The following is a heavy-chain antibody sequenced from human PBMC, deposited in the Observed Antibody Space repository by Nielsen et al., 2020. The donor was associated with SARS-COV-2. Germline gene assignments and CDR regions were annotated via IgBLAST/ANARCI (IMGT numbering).Heavy chain of an antibody. V-gene: IGHV3-23*01. CDR1: GFTFSTYA. J-gene: IGHJ4*02. CDR3: AKVVHYYDSSGYHIDY. Sequence: GESLKISCVASGFTFSTYAMTWVRQAPGKGLEWVADISGSGGTTYYADSVKGRFSISRDNSKNTLYLQMNSLRAEDTAVYYCAKVVHYYDSSGYHIDYWGQGTLVTVSS. CDR2: ISGSGGTT. D-gene: IGHD3-22*01.